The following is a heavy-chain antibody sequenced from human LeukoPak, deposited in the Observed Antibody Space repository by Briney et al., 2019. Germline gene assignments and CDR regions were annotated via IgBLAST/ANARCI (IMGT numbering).Heavy chain of an antibody. D-gene: IGHD3-9*01. V-gene: IGHV4-39*01. CDR3: AKHYDILAGYYNRGQSLDN. Sequence: SETLSLTCTGSGDSISSSSYYWGWIRQPPGKGLESIGYIYYSGNTYYNPSLKSRVTISVDTSKNQFSLKLSSVTAADTAVYYCAKHYDILAGYYNRGQSLDNWGQGTLVTVSS. CDR2: IYYSGNT. CDR1: GDSISSSSYY. J-gene: IGHJ4*02.